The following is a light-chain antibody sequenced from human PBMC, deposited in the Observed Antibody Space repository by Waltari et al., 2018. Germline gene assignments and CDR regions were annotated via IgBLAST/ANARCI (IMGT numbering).Light chain of an antibody. CDR2: AAS. Sequence: DTQMTQSPSSLSASVGDRVTITCQASHSISSYLNWYQHKPGKAPKLLIYAASSLQSGVPSRFSGSGSGTDFTLTISSLQPEDFATYYCQQSYSYFTFGPGTKVDIK. CDR1: HSISSY. CDR3: QQSYSYFT. J-gene: IGKJ3*01. V-gene: IGKV1-39*01.